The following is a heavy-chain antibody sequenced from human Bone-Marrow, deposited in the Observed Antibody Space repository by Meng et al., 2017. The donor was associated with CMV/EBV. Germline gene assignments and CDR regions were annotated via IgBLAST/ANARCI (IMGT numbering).Heavy chain of an antibody. Sequence: SVKVSCKASGGTFSSYAISWVRQAPGQGLEWMGGIIPILGIANYAQTFQGRVTVTRDTSTSTVYMELSGLRSEDTAVYYCARLGGTTWYYGMDVWGQRTTVTVSS. V-gene: IGHV1-69*10. J-gene: IGHJ6*02. CDR2: IIPILGIA. CDR1: GGTFSSYA. CDR3: ARLGGTTWYYGMDV. D-gene: IGHD1-7*01.